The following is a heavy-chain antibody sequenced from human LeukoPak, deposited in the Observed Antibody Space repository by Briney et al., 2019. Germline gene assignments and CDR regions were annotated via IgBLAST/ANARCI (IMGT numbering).Heavy chain of an antibody. J-gene: IGHJ5*02. D-gene: IGHD1-26*01. CDR3: AKKLVMGPTGGFDP. V-gene: IGHV3-23*01. CDR2: ITGSGGST. Sequence: GGSLRLSCAASGFTFISYTMGWVRQAPGKGLEWVSTITGSGGSTSYAVAVKGRFTISRDNARSTLFLQMNSLRAEDTAVYYCAKKLVMGPTGGFDPWGQGSLVTVSS. CDR1: GFTFISYT.